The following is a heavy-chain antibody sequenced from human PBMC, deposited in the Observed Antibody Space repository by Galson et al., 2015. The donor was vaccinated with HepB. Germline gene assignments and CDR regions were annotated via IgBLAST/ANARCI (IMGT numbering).Heavy chain of an antibody. V-gene: IGHV1-18*01. Sequence: SVKVSCKASHYTFTSYGITWVRQAPGQGLEWMGWISTYNGNTDYAQKLQGRVTMTTDTSTSTAHMELRSLRSDDTAVYYCARARITVAGRENWFDPWGQGTLVTVSS. D-gene: IGHD6-19*01. CDR2: ISTYNGNT. J-gene: IGHJ5*02. CDR1: HYTFTSYG. CDR3: ARARITVAGRENWFDP.